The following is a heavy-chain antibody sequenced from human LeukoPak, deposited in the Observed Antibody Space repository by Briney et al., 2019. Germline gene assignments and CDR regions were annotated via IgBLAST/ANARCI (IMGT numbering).Heavy chain of an antibody. CDR2: IRYDGSNK. CDR3: AKDREPRYSSGALDY. D-gene: IGHD6-19*01. V-gene: IGHV3-30*02. CDR1: GFTFSSYG. J-gene: IGHJ4*02. Sequence: PGGSLRLSCAASGFTFSSYGMHWVRQAPGKGLEWVAFIRYDGSNKHYADSVKGRFTISRDNSKNTLYLQMNSLRAEDTAVYYCAKDREPRYSSGALDYWGQGTLVTVSS.